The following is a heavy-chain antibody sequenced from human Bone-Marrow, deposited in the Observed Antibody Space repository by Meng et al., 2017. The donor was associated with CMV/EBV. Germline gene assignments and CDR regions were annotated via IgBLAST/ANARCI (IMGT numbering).Heavy chain of an antibody. CDR3: AKLPRSGSYYFGYYYYYGMDV. CDR2: IYSGGSST. Sequence: GESLKISCAASGFTFSSYAMSWVRQAPGKGLEWVSVIYSGGSSTYYADSVKGRFTISRDNSKNTLYLQMNSLRAEDTAVYYCAKLPRSGSYYFGYYYYYGMDVWGQGTTVTVSS. D-gene: IGHD1-26*01. CDR1: GFTFSSYA. J-gene: IGHJ6*02. V-gene: IGHV3-23*03.